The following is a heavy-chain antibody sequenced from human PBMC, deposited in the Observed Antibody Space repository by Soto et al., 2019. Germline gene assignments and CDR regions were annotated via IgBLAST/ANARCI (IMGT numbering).Heavy chain of an antibody. CDR2: ISYDGSNK. CDR1: GFTFSSYG. J-gene: IGHJ6*02. D-gene: IGHD1-26*01. V-gene: IGHV3-30*18. Sequence: QVQLVESGGGVVQPGRSLRLSCAASGFTFSSYGMHWVRQAPGKGLEWVAVISYDGSNKYYADSVKGRFTISRDNSKNTLYLQMNSLRAEDTAVYYCAKDPSWQGGGYYYYGMDVWGQGTTVTGSS. CDR3: AKDPSWQGGGYYYYGMDV.